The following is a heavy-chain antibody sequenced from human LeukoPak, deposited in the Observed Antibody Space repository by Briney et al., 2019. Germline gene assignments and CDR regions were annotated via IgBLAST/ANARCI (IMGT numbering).Heavy chain of an antibody. CDR2: IYYSGST. V-gene: IGHV4-59*08. CDR1: GGSISSYY. Sequence: PSETLSLTCTVSGGSISSYYWSWIRQPPGKGLEWIGYIYYSGSTNYNPSLKSQVTISVDTSKNQFSLKLSSVTAADTAVYYCARQRSSRTIFGVVIIHPLDYWGQGTLVTVSS. J-gene: IGHJ4*02. D-gene: IGHD3-3*01. CDR3: ARQRSSRTIFGVVIIHPLDY.